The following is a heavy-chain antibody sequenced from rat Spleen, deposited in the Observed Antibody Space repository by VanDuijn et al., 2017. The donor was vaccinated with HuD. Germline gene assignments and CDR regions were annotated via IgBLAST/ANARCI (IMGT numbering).Heavy chain of an antibody. D-gene: IGHD1-10*01. J-gene: IGHJ2*01. CDR2: IIYDAGRT. V-gene: IGHV5S10*01. Sequence: EVQLVESGGDLVQPGRSLKISCAASGFSFSDYNMAWVRQAPKKGLEWVATIIYDAGRTYYRDSVKGRFTISRDNAKSILYLQMDSLRSEDTATYYCAIRDNNYGYWGQGVMVTVSS. CDR1: GFSFSDYN. CDR3: AIRDNNYGY.